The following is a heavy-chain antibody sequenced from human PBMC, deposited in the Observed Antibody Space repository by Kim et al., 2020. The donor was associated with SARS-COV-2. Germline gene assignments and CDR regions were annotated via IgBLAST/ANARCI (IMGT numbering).Heavy chain of an antibody. CDR1: GGSISSYY. J-gene: IGHJ3*02. Sequence: SETLSLTCTVSGGSISSYYWSWIRQPPGKGLEWIGYIYYSWSTNYNPSLKSRVTISVDTSKNPFPLKLSSVTAADTAVYYCARYLEGDYFAFDIWGHGT. CDR2: IYYSWST. D-gene: IGHD4-17*01. CDR3: ARYLEGDYFAFDI. V-gene: IGHV4-59*13.